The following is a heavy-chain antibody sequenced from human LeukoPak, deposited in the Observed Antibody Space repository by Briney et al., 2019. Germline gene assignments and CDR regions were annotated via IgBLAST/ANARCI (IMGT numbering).Heavy chain of an antibody. Sequence: ASVKVSCKASGYTFTSYYMHWVRQAPGQGLEWMGIINPSGGSTSYAQKFQGRVTMTRDTSTSTVFMELRSLTSDDTAVYYCARKALNLGALGYWGQGTLVTVSS. D-gene: IGHD3-16*01. CDR3: ARKALNLGALGY. CDR2: INPSGGST. J-gene: IGHJ4*02. CDR1: GYTFTSYY. V-gene: IGHV1-46*01.